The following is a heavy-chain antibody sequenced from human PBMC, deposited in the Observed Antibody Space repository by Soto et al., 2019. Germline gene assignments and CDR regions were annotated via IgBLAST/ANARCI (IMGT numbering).Heavy chain of an antibody. CDR1: GFTFSSYA. CDR2: ISTNGGST. D-gene: IGHD3-22*01. Sequence: GGSLRLSCSASGFTFSSYAMHWVRQAPGKGLEYVSSISTNGGSTHYADSVKGRFTISRDNSKDTQYLQMSSLRADDTAVYYCVKGEYYYDSSGYYPFDYWGQGT. V-gene: IGHV3-64D*06. J-gene: IGHJ4*02. CDR3: VKGEYYYDSSGYYPFDY.